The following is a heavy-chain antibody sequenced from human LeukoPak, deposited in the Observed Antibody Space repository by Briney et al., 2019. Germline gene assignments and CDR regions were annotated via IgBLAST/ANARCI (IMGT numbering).Heavy chain of an antibody. CDR3: ARAKLWWAPSLDY. Sequence: GGSLRLSCAASGFTFSDYYMSWIRQAPGKGLEWVSYISSSGSTIYYADSVKGRFTISRDNAKNSLYLQMNSLRAEDTAVYYCARAKLWWAPSLDYWGQGTLVTVSS. D-gene: IGHD2-21*01. CDR2: ISSSGSTI. J-gene: IGHJ4*02. CDR1: GFTFSDYY. V-gene: IGHV3-11*01.